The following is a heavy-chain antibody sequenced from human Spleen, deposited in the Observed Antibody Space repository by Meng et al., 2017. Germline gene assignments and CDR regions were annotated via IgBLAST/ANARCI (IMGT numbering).Heavy chain of an antibody. J-gene: IGHJ3*02. D-gene: IGHD3-22*01. Sequence: LRLSCTVSGGSVSSYNYYWIWIRQPAGKGLEWIGRIYASGRTDYNPSLKRRVTISVDTSKNQFSLKLSSVTAADTAVYYCARPHYYDSSGYGSVAFDIWGQGTMVTVSS. CDR3: ARPHYYDSSGYGSVAFDI. CDR1: GGSVSSYNYY. CDR2: IYASGRT. V-gene: IGHV4-61*02.